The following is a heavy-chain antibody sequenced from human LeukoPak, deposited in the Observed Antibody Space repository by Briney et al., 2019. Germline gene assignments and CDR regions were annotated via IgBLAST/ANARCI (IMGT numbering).Heavy chain of an antibody. Sequence: GGSLRLSCVATGITISSYDMHWVRQPPGKGLEWVSGIGTGGDTYYSGSVKGRFTISRENAKNSLYLQMNSLTAGDTAVYYCARARSRGGWFDPWGQGTLVTVSS. CDR1: GITISSYD. D-gene: IGHD1-26*01. CDR3: ARARSRGGWFDP. CDR2: IGTGGDT. J-gene: IGHJ5*02. V-gene: IGHV3-13*04.